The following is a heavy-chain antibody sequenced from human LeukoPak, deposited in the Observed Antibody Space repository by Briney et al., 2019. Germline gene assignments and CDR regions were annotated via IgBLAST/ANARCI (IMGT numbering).Heavy chain of an antibody. V-gene: IGHV3-48*01. D-gene: IGHD1-1*01. CDR3: AREPLSTTGTAPADY. J-gene: IGHJ4*02. CDR1: GFTFSSYS. Sequence: AGGSLRLSCAASGFTFSSYSMNWVRQAPGKGLEWVSYISSSSSTIYYADSVKGRFTISRDNAKKSLYLQMNSLSAEDTAVYYCAREPLSTTGTAPADYWGQGTLVTVSS. CDR2: ISSSSSTI.